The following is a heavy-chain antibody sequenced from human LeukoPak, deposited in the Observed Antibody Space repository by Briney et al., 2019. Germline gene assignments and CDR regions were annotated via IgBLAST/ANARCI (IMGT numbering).Heavy chain of an antibody. CDR3: ARDPSRVWFGELLNYFDY. V-gene: IGHV3-23*01. CDR2: ISGSGGST. CDR1: GFTFSSYA. Sequence: GGSLRLSCAASGFTFSSYAMSWVRQAPGKGLEWVSAISGSGGSTYYADSVKGRFTISRDNSKNTLYLQMNSLRAEDTAVYYCARDPSRVWFGELLNYFDYWGQGTLVTVSS. D-gene: IGHD3-10*01. J-gene: IGHJ4*02.